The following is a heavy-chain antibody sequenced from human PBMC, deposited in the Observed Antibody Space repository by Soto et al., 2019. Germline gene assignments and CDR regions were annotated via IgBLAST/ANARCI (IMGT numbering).Heavy chain of an antibody. D-gene: IGHD3-10*01. CDR1: GFAFSRYG. J-gene: IGHJ4*02. CDR3: LSATYYYASGTYYKTLDS. V-gene: IGHV3-64D*06. Sequence: HPGGSLRLSCSASGFAFSRYGIHWVRQAPGKGLQYVSTINHNGTSTYYADCVKDRFTISRDNSKNAVYLQMSSLRPDDTAVYYCLSATYYYASGTYYKTLDSWGQGTLVTVSS. CDR2: INHNGTST.